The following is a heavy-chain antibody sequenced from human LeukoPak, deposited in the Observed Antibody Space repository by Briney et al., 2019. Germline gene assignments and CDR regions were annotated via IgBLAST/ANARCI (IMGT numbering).Heavy chain of an antibody. Sequence: EASVKVSCKSSGYTFTSYYMYWVRQAPGQGLEWMGIINPSGGSTSYAQKFQGRVTMTRDTSTSTVYMELSSLRSEDTAVYYCARDSGMVRGTVDDWGQGTLVTVSS. V-gene: IGHV1-46*01. CDR2: INPSGGST. CDR1: GYTFTSYY. J-gene: IGHJ4*02. CDR3: ARDSGMVRGTVDD. D-gene: IGHD3-10*01.